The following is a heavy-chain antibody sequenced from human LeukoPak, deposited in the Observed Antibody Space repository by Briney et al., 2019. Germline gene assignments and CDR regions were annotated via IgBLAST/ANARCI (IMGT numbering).Heavy chain of an antibody. CDR3: AKDIVSVAGLDY. V-gene: IGHV3-7*03. D-gene: IGHD6-19*01. CDR1: GSTFSSHT. Sequence: GGSLRLSCAASGSTFSSHTMNWVRQAPGKGLEWVANIKQDGSVKYYVDSVKGRFTISRDNAKNSLYLQMNSLRAEDTALYYCAKDIVSVAGLDYWGQGTLVTVSS. CDR2: IKQDGSVK. J-gene: IGHJ4*02.